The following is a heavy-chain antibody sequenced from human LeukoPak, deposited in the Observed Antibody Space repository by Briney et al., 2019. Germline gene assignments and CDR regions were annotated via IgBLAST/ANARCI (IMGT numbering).Heavy chain of an antibody. V-gene: IGHV4-4*07. Sequence: SETLSLTCTVSGGSISSYYWSWIRQPAGKGLEWIGRIYPSGSTNYNPSLKSRVTMSVDTSKNQFSLKLSSVTAADTAVYYCARDHDYYGSGSPFDYWGQGTLVTVSS. CDR2: IYPSGST. D-gene: IGHD3-10*01. J-gene: IGHJ4*02. CDR1: GGSISSYY. CDR3: ARDHDYYGSGSPFDY.